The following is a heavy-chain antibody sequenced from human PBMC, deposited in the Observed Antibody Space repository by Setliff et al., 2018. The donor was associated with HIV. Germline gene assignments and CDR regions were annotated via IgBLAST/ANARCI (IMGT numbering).Heavy chain of an antibody. CDR3: VKGQGFCSMTSCALDWFGP. Sequence: GGSLRLSCAASGFTFYNYAMYWVRQAPGKGLEWVSGILGGENDPTYYENSVMGRFIISRDNSKNTLYLHMNSLRVEDSAIYFCVKGQGFCSMTSCALDWFGPWGQGTLVTVSS. D-gene: IGHD2-2*01. J-gene: IGHJ5*02. V-gene: IGHV3-23*01. CDR2: ILGGENDPT. CDR1: GFTFYNYA.